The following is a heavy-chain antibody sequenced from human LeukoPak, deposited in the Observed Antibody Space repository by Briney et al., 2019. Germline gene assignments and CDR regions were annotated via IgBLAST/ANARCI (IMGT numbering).Heavy chain of an antibody. D-gene: IGHD3-22*01. J-gene: IGHJ4*02. Sequence: PGGSLRLSCAASGFTFSSYAMSWVRQAPGKGLEWVSAISGSGGSTYYADSVKGLFTISRDNSKNTLYLQMNILRAENTAVYYCAKGWVGGFYYDSSGYYPFDYWGEGTLVTVSS. CDR2: ISGSGGST. CDR3: AKGWVGGFYYDSSGYYPFDY. CDR1: GFTFSSYA. V-gene: IGHV3-23*01.